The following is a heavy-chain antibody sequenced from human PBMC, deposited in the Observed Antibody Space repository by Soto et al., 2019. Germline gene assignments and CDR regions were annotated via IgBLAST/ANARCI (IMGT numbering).Heavy chain of an antibody. Sequence: ASVKVSCKASGYTFTSYYMHWVRQAPGQGLEWMGIINPSGGSTSYAQKFQGRVTMTRDTSTSTVYMELSSLRSEDTAVYYCARDPYYDSSGYYFSLDYWGQGTLVTVSS. CDR3: ARDPYYDSSGYYFSLDY. J-gene: IGHJ4*02. CDR2: INPSGGST. D-gene: IGHD3-22*01. CDR1: GYTFTSYY. V-gene: IGHV1-46*01.